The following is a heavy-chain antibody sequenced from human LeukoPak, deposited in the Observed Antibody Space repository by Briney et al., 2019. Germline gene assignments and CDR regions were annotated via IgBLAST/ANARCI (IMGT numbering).Heavy chain of an antibody. CDR1: GFTFSSYE. V-gene: IGHV3-48*03. Sequence: GGSLRLSCAASGFTFSSYEMNWVRQAPGKGLEWVSYISSSGSIIYYADSVKGRFIISRDNAKNSLYLQMNSLRAEDMAVYYCARGDTAMVDYYYMDVWGKGTTVTISS. CDR3: ARGDTAMVDYYYMDV. D-gene: IGHD5-18*01. CDR2: ISSSGSII. J-gene: IGHJ6*03.